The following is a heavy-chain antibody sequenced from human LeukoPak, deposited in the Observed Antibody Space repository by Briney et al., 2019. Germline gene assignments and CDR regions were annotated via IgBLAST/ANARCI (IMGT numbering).Heavy chain of an antibody. CDR3: ARGIVVVPAAGAWFDP. CDR1: GYSISSGYY. V-gene: IGHV4-38-2*01. Sequence: ASETLSLTCAVSGYSISSGYYWGWIRQPPGKGLEWIGSIYHSGSTYYNPSLKSRVTISVDTSKNQFSLKLSSVTAADTAVYYCARGIVVVPAAGAWFDPWGQGTLVTVSS. D-gene: IGHD2-2*01. CDR2: IYHSGST. J-gene: IGHJ5*02.